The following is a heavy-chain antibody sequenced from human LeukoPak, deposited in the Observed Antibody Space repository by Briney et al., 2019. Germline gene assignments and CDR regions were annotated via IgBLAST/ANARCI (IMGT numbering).Heavy chain of an antibody. V-gene: IGHV3-48*04. CDR2: ISSSSSTI. J-gene: IGHJ4*02. Sequence: GGSLRLSCAASGFTFSSYSMNWVRQAPGKGLEWVSYISSSSSTIYYADSVKGRFTISRDNAKNSLYLQMNSLRAEDTAVYYCAREKDIVATKLDYWGQGTLVTVSS. CDR1: GFTFSSYS. D-gene: IGHD5-12*01. CDR3: AREKDIVATKLDY.